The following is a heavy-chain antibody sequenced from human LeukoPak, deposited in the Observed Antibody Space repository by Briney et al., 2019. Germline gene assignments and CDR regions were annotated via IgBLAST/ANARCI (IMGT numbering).Heavy chain of an antibody. V-gene: IGHV3-74*01. CDR1: GFTFSTYW. Sequence: PGGSLRLSCAASGFTFSTYWMHWVRRAPGKGLMWVSRIDSDGSNTSYADSVKGRFTISRDNAKNTLYVQMNSLRDEDTAVYYCARGRGYDSSGKLDDAFDIWGQGTMVTVSS. D-gene: IGHD3-22*01. J-gene: IGHJ3*02. CDR2: IDSDGSNT. CDR3: ARGRGYDSSGKLDDAFDI.